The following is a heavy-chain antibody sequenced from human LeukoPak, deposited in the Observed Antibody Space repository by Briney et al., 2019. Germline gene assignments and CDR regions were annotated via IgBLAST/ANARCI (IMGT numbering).Heavy chain of an antibody. CDR3: ARGTAHYYYGMDV. Sequence: PSETLSLTFTVSGGSISSSSYYWGWIRQPPGKGLEWIGYIYHTGSTYYNPSLKSRVTISVARSQTQFSLNLTSLTAADTAVYYCARGTAHYYYGMDVWGQGTTVTVSS. J-gene: IGHJ6*02. D-gene: IGHD1-1*01. CDR1: GGSISSSSYY. V-gene: IGHV4-30-2*01. CDR2: IYHTGST.